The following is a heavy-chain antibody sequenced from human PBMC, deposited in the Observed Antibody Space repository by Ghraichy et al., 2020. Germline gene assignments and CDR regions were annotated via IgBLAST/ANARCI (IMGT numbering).Heavy chain of an antibody. Sequence: SQTLSLTCTVSGGSISSYYWSWIRQPPGRGLEWIGYIYYSGSTNYNPSLKSRVTISVDTSKNQFSLKLSSVTAADTAVYYCARDRNTAMPDAFDIWGQGTMVTVSS. CDR2: IYYSGST. V-gene: IGHV4-59*01. CDR1: GGSISSYY. J-gene: IGHJ3*02. D-gene: IGHD5-18*01. CDR3: ARDRNTAMPDAFDI.